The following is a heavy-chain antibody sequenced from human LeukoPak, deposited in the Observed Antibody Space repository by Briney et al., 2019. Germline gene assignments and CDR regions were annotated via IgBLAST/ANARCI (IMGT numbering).Heavy chain of an antibody. CDR1: GFTFSDYY. J-gene: IGHJ4*02. D-gene: IGHD6-25*01. CDR2: ISSSGSAT. CDR3: ARRTAPPDY. Sequence: GGSLRLSCAASGFTFSDYYMSWIRQAPGKGLEWVSHISSSGSATYFADSVKGRFTISRDNAKNSLFLQMSSLRAEDTAVYYCARRTAPPDYWGQGTLATVSS. V-gene: IGHV3-11*01.